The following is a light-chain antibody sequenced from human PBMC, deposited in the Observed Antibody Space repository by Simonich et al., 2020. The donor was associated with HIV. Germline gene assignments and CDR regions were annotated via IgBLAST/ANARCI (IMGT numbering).Light chain of an antibody. Sequence: DIQMTQSPSSVSASVGDRVTITCRASQGISSWLAWSQQKPGKAPKLLIYAASSLQSGVPSRFSGSGSGTDFTLTISSLKPEDFATYYCQQANSFPYTFGQGTKLEIK. CDR1: QGISSW. V-gene: IGKV1-12*02. CDR3: QQANSFPYT. J-gene: IGKJ2*01. CDR2: AAS.